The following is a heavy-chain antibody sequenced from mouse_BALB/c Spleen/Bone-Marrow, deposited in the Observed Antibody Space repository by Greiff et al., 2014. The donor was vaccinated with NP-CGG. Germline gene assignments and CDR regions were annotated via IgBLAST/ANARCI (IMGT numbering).Heavy chain of an antibody. V-gene: IGHV14-3*02. CDR2: IDPANGNT. D-gene: IGHD1-2*01. Sequence: VQLQQSGAELVKPGASVKLSCTASGFNIEDTYMHWVKQRPGQGLEWIGRIDPANGNTKYDPKFQGKATITADTSSNTAYLQLSSLTSEDTAVYYCAEITTAAYYVMDYWGQGTSVTVSS. CDR1: GFNIEDTY. CDR3: AEITTAAYYVMDY. J-gene: IGHJ4*01.